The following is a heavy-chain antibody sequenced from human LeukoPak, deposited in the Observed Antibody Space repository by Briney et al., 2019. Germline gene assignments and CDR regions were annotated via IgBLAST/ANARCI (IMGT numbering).Heavy chain of an antibody. CDR3: ARLVLGSASPFDY. J-gene: IGHJ4*02. D-gene: IGHD3-10*01. V-gene: IGHV4-38-2*02. CDR1: GYSISSGYY. CDR2: IYHSGST. Sequence: SETLSLTCTVSGYSISSGYYWGWIRQPPGKGLEWIGSIYHSGSTYYNPSLKSRVTISVDTSKNQFSLKLSSVTAADTAVYYCARLVLGSASPFDYWGQGTLVTVSS.